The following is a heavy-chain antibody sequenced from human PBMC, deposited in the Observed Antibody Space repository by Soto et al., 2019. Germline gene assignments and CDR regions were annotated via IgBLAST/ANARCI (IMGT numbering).Heavy chain of an antibody. Sequence: SETLSRTGTVSGGSISRYYWSWIRQPPGKGLEWIGYIYNSGSTNYNPSLKGRVTISVDTSKNQFSLKLSSVTAADTAVYYCAREGYTDNWFDPWGQGTRVT. CDR1: GGSISRYY. CDR3: AREGYTDNWFDP. V-gene: IGHV4-59*01. CDR2: IYNSGST. D-gene: IGHD5-12*01. J-gene: IGHJ5*02.